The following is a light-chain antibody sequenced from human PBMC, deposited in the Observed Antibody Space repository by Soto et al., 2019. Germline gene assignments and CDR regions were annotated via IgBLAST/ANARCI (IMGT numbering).Light chain of an antibody. V-gene: IGKV3-20*01. Sequence: EIVLTQFPGTLFLYPGERATLSCRASQSVSSSYLAWYQQKPGQAPRLLIYGASSRATGIPDRFSGSGSGTDFTLTISRLEPEDFAVYYCQQYGSSPYTFGQGTKVDIK. J-gene: IGKJ2*01. CDR2: GAS. CDR1: QSVSSSY. CDR3: QQYGSSPYT.